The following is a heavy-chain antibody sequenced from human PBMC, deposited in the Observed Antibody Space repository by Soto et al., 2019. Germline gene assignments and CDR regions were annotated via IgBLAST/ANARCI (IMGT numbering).Heavy chain of an antibody. V-gene: IGHV3-33*01. J-gene: IGHJ6*03. CDR2: IWYDGSNK. Sequence: QVQLVESGGGVVQPGRSLRLSCAASGFTFSSYGMHWVRQAPGKGLERVAVIWYDGSNKYYADSVKGRFTISRDNSKNTLYLQMNSLSAADTAVYYCARDRRSNGVATYYFDVWGRGTTVTVSS. CDR3: ARDRRSNGVATYYFDV. D-gene: IGHD2-15*01. CDR1: GFTFSSYG.